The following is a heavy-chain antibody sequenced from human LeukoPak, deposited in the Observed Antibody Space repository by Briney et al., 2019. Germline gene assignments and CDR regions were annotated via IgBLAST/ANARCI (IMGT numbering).Heavy chain of an antibody. D-gene: IGHD3-10*01. CDR1: GFTFSSYG. J-gene: IGHJ6*02. Sequence: PGRSLRLSCAASGFTFSSYGVHWVRQAPGKGLEWVAVISYDGSNKYYADSVKGRFTISRDNSKNTLYLQMDSLRAEDTAVYYCAKVYGSGPPVYYYYYGMDVWGQGTTVTVSS. V-gene: IGHV3-30*18. CDR2: ISYDGSNK. CDR3: AKVYGSGPPVYYYYYGMDV.